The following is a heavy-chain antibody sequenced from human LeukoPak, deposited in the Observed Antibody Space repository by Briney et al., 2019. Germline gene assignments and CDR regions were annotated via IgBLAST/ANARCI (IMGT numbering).Heavy chain of an antibody. CDR2: ISWNSGSI. J-gene: IGHJ6*02. Sequence: GGSLRLSCAASRFTFDDYAMHWVRQAPGKGLEWVSGISWNSGSIGYADSVKGRFTISRDNAKNSLYLQMNSLRAEDTALYYCAKDIRSYYYDSSGSKHWSYGMDVWGQGTTVTVSS. CDR3: AKDIRSYYYDSSGSKHWSYGMDV. D-gene: IGHD3-22*01. CDR1: RFTFDDYA. V-gene: IGHV3-9*01.